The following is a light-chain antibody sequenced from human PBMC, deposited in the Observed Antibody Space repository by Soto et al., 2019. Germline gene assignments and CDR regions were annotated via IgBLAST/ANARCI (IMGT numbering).Light chain of an antibody. V-gene: IGLV2-14*01. Sequence: QSALTQPASVSGSPGQSITISCTGSSSDIGGYNYVSWYQQHPGKAPKLIIYDVTYRPSRLSYRFSASKSGSTASLTISGLQPEDEADYYCSSYSGSTTHILFGGGTKVTVL. J-gene: IGLJ2*01. CDR1: SSDIGGYNY. CDR3: SSYSGSTTHIL. CDR2: DVT.